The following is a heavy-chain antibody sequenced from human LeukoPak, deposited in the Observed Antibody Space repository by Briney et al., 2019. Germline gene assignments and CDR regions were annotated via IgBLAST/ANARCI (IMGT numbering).Heavy chain of an antibody. V-gene: IGHV3-53*01. Sequence: GGSLRLSCVASGVTVSTDYMTWVRQAPGKGLEWVSCIYSGGSTYYADSVKGRFTISRDSSENTLHLQMNNLGAEDTAVYCCARAGYSGYHCLNWGQGTLVTVSS. CDR3: ARAGYSGYHCLN. CDR2: IYSGGST. J-gene: IGHJ4*02. D-gene: IGHD5-12*01. CDR1: GVTVSTDY.